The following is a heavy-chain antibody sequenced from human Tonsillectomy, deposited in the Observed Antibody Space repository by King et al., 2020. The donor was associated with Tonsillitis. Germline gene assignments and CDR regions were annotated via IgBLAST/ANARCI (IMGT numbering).Heavy chain of an antibody. CDR1: GFTFNSYG. CDR2: IRLDGSNK. Sequence: VQLVESGGGVVQPGGSLRLSCAASGFTFNSYGMHWVRQAPGKGLEWVAFIRLDGSNKYYADSVKGRFTTSRDNYKNTLYLQMHSLRPEDTAVFYWAKDLGYLVRSGDGGGRAFDIWGQGTMVTVSS. D-gene: IGHD2-21*01. CDR3: AKDLGYLVRSGDGGGRAFDI. J-gene: IGHJ3*02. V-gene: IGHV3-30*02.